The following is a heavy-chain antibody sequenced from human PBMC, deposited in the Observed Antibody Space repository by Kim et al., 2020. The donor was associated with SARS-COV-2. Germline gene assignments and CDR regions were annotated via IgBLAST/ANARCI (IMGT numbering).Heavy chain of an antibody. J-gene: IGHJ4*02. V-gene: IGHV3-7*01. Sequence: GGSLRLSCAVSGFSFSGYWMSWVRQAPGKGLEWVSHIKQDGSEKLYVDSVKGRFTFSRANAKNSLYLQMNSLRAEDAAVDYCERVSGSQEDSWGQGTLVT. CDR2: IKQDGSEK. CDR1: GFSFSGYW. D-gene: IGHD1-26*01. CDR3: ERVSGSQEDS.